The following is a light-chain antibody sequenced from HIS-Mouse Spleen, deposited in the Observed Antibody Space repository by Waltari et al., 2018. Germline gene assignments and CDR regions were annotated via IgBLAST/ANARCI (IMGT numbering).Light chain of an antibody. CDR2: DVR. V-gene: IGLV2-14*03. CDR3: SSYTSSSTLV. Sequence: QSALTQPASVSGSPGQSITISCTGPIIYVDWYQYVPWYQQHPGKAPQHMIYDVRNRPAGVYNRFSGSKSGNKASLTISGLQAEEEGEYYCSSYTSSSTLVFGTGTKVTVL. CDR1: IIYVDWYQY. J-gene: IGLJ1*01.